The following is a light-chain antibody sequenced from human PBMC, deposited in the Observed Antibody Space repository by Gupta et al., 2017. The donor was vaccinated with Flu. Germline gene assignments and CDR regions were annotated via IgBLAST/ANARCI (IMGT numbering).Light chain of an antibody. CDR1: QSISSSY. J-gene: IGKJ1*01. V-gene: IGKV3-20*01. Sequence: ERVTLSCRASQSISSSYLAWYQQKPGQTPRLLIFGASTRATGIPDRFSGSGSGTDFTLIISRLEPEDFAMYFCQQFDTSPWTFGQGTRLEIK. CDR3: QQFDTSPWT. CDR2: GAS.